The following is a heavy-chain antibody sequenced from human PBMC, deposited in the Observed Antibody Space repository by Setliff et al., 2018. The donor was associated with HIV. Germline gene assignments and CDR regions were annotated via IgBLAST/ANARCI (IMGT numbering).Heavy chain of an antibody. J-gene: IGHJ2*01. CDR3: ARELTGYYIGWYFDL. CDR1: GYTFTSYG. V-gene: IGHV1-18*01. D-gene: IGHD3-9*01. Sequence: ASVKVSCKASGYTFTSYGISWVRQAPGQGLEWMGWISAYNGNTNYAQKLQGRVTRTTDTSTSTAYMELRSLRSDDTAVYYCARELTGYYIGWYFDLWGRGTLVTVSS. CDR2: ISAYNGNT.